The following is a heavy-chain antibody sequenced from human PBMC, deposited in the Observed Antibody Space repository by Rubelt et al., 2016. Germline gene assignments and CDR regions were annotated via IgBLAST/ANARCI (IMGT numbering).Heavy chain of an antibody. V-gene: IGHV3-7*03. CDR1: GFIFSNNW. Sequence: QVVESGGGLVQPGGSLRLSCAASGFIFSNNWMSWVRQAPGKGLEWVAIIKQDGSEKHYVDSVKGRFTISRDNAKNSLYLQMDSLRAEDTAVFYCAKCNVGGSIYDAFDIWGQGTMVTVSS. J-gene: IGHJ3*02. CDR2: IKQDGSEK. CDR3: AKCNVGGSIYDAFDI. D-gene: IGHD5/OR15-5a*01.